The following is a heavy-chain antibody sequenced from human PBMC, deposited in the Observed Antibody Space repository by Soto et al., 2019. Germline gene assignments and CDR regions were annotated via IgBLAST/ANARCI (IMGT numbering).Heavy chain of an antibody. D-gene: IGHD2-2*01. V-gene: IGHV4-59*08. CDR2: IYDSGST. CDR3: ARLDVVVVPAALYYFDH. Sequence: PSETLSLTCTVSGGSISSYDLSWVRQPPGKGLEWIGFIYDSGSTSYNPSLKSRVTISVDTSKNQFSLKLSSVTAADTAVYYCARLDVVVVPAALYYFDHWGQGTLVTVSS. J-gene: IGHJ4*02. CDR1: GGSISSYD.